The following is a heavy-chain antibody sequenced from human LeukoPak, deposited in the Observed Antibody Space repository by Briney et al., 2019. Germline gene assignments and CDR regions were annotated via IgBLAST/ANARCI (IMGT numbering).Heavy chain of an antibody. CDR3: ARDLDTIFGVVPSDY. D-gene: IGHD3-3*01. CDR1: GYTFTSYG. V-gene: IGHV1-18*01. J-gene: IGHJ4*02. CDR2: ISAYNGNT. Sequence: ASVKVSCKASGYTFTSYGISWVRQAPGQGLEWMGWISAYNGNTNYARKLQGRVTMTTDTSTSTAYMELRSLRSDDTAVYYCARDLDTIFGVVPSDYWGQGTLVTVSS.